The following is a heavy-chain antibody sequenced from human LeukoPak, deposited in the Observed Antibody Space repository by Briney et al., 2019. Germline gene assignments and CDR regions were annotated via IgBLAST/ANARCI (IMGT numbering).Heavy chain of an antibody. J-gene: IGHJ5*02. CDR1: GGSISSGGYY. V-gene: IGHV4-31*03. Sequence: SETLSLTCTVSGGSISSGGYYWSWIRQHPGKGLEWIGYIYYSGSTYYNPSLKSRVTISVDTSKNQFSLKLSSVTAADTAVYYCARGTTNPRHSSYYNWFDPWGQGTLVTVSS. CDR3: ARGTTNPRHSSYYNWFDP. CDR2: IYYSGST. D-gene: IGHD6-6*01.